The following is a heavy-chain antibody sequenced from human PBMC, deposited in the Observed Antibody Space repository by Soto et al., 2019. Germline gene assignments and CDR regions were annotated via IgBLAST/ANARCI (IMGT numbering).Heavy chain of an antibody. CDR3: ARVEDYFDY. CDR2: ISYNGNT. V-gene: IGHV1-18*04. Sequence: ASVKVSCKASGYSFTNYGITWVRQAPGQGLEWMGWISYNGNTNYAQNLQGRVTMTTDTSTNTAYMELRGLSSDDTAVYYCARVEDYFDYWGQGTLVTVSS. CDR1: GYSFTNYG. J-gene: IGHJ4*02.